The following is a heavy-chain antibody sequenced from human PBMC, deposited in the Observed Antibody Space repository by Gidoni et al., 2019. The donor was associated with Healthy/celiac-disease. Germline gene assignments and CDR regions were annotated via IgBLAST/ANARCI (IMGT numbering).Heavy chain of an antibody. Sequence: QVQLVESGGGVVQPGRSLRLSCAASGFTFSSYARHWGRQAPGKGLEWVAVISYDGSNKYYADSVKGRFTISRDNSKNTLYLQMNSLRAEDTAVYYCAREYVWGSYRLRGMDVWGQGTTVTVSS. V-gene: IGHV3-30-3*01. D-gene: IGHD3-16*02. J-gene: IGHJ6*02. CDR2: ISYDGSNK. CDR3: AREYVWGSYRLRGMDV. CDR1: GFTFSSYA.